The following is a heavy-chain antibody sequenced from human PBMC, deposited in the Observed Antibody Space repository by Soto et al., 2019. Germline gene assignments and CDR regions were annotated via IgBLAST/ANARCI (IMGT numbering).Heavy chain of an antibody. CDR3: ARYSGGNSGAFDL. J-gene: IGHJ3*01. Sequence: QVQLVQSGAEVKKPGASVKVSCKASGYTFTGYYMHWVRQAPGQGLEWMGWINPNSGGTNYAQKFQGWVTMTRDTSISTAHMELSRLRSDDTAVYYGARYSGGNSGAFDLWGQGTMVTVSS. V-gene: IGHV1-2*04. CDR1: GYTFTGYY. CDR2: INPNSGGT. D-gene: IGHD2-21*02.